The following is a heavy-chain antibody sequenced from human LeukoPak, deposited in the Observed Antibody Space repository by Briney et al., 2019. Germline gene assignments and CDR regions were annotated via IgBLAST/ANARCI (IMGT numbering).Heavy chain of an antibody. J-gene: IGHJ4*02. D-gene: IGHD3-10*01. CDR2: ISGSGGST. Sequence: GGSLRLSCAASGFTFSNYAMSWVRQAPGKGLEWVSAISGSGGSTYYADPVKGRFTISRDNSKNTLYLQMNSLRAEDTAVYYCAKDGLLWFGELSRLDYWGQGTLVTVSS. CDR3: AKDGLLWFGELSRLDY. V-gene: IGHV3-23*01. CDR1: GFTFSNYA.